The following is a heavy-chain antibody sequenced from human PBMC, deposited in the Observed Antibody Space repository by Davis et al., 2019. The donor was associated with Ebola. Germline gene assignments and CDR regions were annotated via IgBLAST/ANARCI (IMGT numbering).Heavy chain of an antibody. V-gene: IGHV4-34*01. CDR2: INHSGST. Sequence: MPSETLSLTCAVYGGSFSGYYWSWIRQPPGKGLEWIGEINHSGSTNYNPSLKSRVTISVDTSKNQFSLKLSSVTAADTAVYYCARTRGYSGYGLFDYWGQGPLVTVSS. CDR3: ARTRGYSGYGLFDY. CDR1: GGSFSGYY. J-gene: IGHJ4*02. D-gene: IGHD5-12*01.